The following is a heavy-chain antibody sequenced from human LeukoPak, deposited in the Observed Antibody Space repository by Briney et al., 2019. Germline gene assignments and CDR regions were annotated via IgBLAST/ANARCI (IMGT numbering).Heavy chain of an antibody. D-gene: IGHD3-10*01. J-gene: IGHJ4*02. CDR1: GYTFTGYY. CDR2: INPNTGDT. Sequence: ASVKVSCKASGYTFTGYYMHWVRKTPGQGLEWMGWINPNTGDTNYGRKFQGRVTMTRDTSINTAYKELRSLRSDDTAVYYCARSRRVGNGEYPDYWGQGTLVTVSS. V-gene: IGHV1-2*02. CDR3: ARSRRVGNGEYPDY.